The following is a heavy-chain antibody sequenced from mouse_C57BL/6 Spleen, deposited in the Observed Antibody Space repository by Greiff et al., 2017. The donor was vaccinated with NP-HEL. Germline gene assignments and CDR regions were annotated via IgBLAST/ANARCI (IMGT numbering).Heavy chain of an antibody. CDR2: SRNKANDYTT. J-gene: IGHJ3*01. Sequence: EVQLVESGGGLVQSGRSLRLSCATSGFTFSDFYMEWVRQAPGKGLEWIAASRNKANDYTTEYSASVKGRFIVSRDTSQSILYLQMNALRAEDTAIYYCARAFYGSSHEFAYWGQGTLVTVSA. CDR3: ARAFYGSSHEFAY. D-gene: IGHD1-1*01. CDR1: GFTFSDFY. V-gene: IGHV7-1*01.